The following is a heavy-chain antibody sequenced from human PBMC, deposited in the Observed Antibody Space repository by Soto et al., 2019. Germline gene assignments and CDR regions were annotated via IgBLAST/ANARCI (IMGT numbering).Heavy chain of an antibody. CDR3: ARDDFGYCSSTSCYVDYYYYYMDV. V-gene: IGHV3-48*01. CDR2: ISSSSSTI. D-gene: IGHD2-2*03. Sequence: EVQLVESGGGLVQPGGSLRLSCAASGFTFSSYSMNWVRQAPGKGLEWVSYISSSSSTIYYADSVKGRFTISRDNAKNSLYLQMNRLRAEDTAVYYCARDDFGYCSSTSCYVDYYYYYMDVWGKGTTVTVSS. CDR1: GFTFSSYS. J-gene: IGHJ6*03.